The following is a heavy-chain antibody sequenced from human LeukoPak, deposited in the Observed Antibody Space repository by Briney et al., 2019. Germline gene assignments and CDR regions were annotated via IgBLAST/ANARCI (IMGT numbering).Heavy chain of an antibody. Sequence: GASVKVSCKASGYSFNDYYIHWVRQAPGQGLEWMGWISPNSGGTNYAQNFQGRVTMTRDTSITTAYTELSGLTSDDTALYYCARNYGGTSKYFDYWGQGTLVTVSS. J-gene: IGHJ4*02. D-gene: IGHD4-23*01. CDR1: GYSFNDYY. CDR2: ISPNSGGT. V-gene: IGHV1-2*02. CDR3: ARNYGGTSKYFDY.